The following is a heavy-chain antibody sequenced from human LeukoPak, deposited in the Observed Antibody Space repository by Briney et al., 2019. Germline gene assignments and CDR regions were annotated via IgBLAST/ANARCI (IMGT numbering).Heavy chain of an antibody. CDR1: GFTFSSYS. Sequence: GGSLRLSCAASGFTFSSYSMNWVRQAPGKGLEWVSSISSSSSYIYYADSVKGRFTISRDNAKNSLYLQMNSPRAEDTAVYYCARVPNYGDYADYWGQGTLVTVSS. D-gene: IGHD4-17*01. CDR2: ISSSSSYI. V-gene: IGHV3-21*01. J-gene: IGHJ4*02. CDR3: ARVPNYGDYADY.